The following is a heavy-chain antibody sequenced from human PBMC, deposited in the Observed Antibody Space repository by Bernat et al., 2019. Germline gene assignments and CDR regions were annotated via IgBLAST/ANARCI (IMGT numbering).Heavy chain of an antibody. J-gene: IGHJ3*02. CDR1: GFTFDDYA. CDR3: AKIRDGSGYYPAAFDI. Sequence: EVQLVESGGGLVQPGRSLRLSCAASGFTFDDYAMHWVRQAPGKGLEWVSGISWDSGSTGYADSGKGRITISRDNAKNSLSLKMNSLRAEDTALYYCAKIRDGSGYYPAAFDIWGQGTMVTVSS. CDR2: ISWDSGST. D-gene: IGHD3-22*01. V-gene: IGHV3-9*01.